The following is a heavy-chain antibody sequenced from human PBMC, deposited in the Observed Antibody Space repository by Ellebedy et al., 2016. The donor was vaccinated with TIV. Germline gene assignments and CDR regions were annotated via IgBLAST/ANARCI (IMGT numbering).Heavy chain of an antibody. CDR1: GNTLTELS. CDR3: ARTRYSSSWPDF. J-gene: IGHJ4*02. Sequence: AASVKVSCKVFGNTLTELSMHWVRQAPGQGLEWVGYISSHNGNSNYGKNFEGGVTMTTDRPTATVFMELGSLRSNDTAMYYCARTRYSSSWPDFWGQGTLVTVSS. D-gene: IGHD5-18*01. V-gene: IGHV1-18*01. CDR2: ISSHNGNS.